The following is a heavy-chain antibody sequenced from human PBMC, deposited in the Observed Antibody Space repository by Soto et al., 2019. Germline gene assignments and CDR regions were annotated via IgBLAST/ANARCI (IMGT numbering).Heavy chain of an antibody. V-gene: IGHV3-23*01. CDR3: ARISSSSCTDY. D-gene: IGHD6-13*01. J-gene: IGHJ4*02. Sequence: PGGSLRLSCAASGFTFSSYAMSWVRQAPGKGLEWVSAISGSGGSTYYADSVKGRFTISRDNSKNTLSLQMNSLRAEDTAIFYCARISSSSCTDYWGQGTLVTVSS. CDR1: GFTFSSYA. CDR2: ISGSGGST.